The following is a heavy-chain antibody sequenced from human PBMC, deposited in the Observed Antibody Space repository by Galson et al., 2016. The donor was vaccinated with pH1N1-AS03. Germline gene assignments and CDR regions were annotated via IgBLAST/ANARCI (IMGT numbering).Heavy chain of an antibody. V-gene: IGHV4-34*01. CDR1: GGAFSGYL. Sequence: SETLSLTCAVYGGAFSGYLWTWIRQAPGKGLEWIGEMKDSGTTNYNPSLKSRVVISLDTSKRQFSLNLTSMTAAETAVYYCARGSTDYSVSSGHYWRLGASMDYWGQGVLVTVSS. D-gene: IGHD3-22*01. CDR2: MKDSGTT. CDR3: ARGSTDYSVSSGHYWRLGASMDY. J-gene: IGHJ4*02.